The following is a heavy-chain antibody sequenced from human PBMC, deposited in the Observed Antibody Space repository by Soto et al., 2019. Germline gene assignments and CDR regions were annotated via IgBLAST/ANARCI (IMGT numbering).Heavy chain of an antibody. CDR1: GGSISSSNW. J-gene: IGHJ3*02. D-gene: IGHD3-22*01. CDR2: IYHSGST. Sequence: SETLSLTCAVSGGSISSSNWWSWVRQPPGKGLEWIGEIYHSGSTNYNPSLKSRVTISVDKSKNQFSLKLSSVTAADTAVYYCARTRQPPLIGEDRDYYDSSGYYSRAFDIWGQGTMVTV. CDR3: ARTRQPPLIGEDRDYYDSSGYYSRAFDI. V-gene: IGHV4-4*02.